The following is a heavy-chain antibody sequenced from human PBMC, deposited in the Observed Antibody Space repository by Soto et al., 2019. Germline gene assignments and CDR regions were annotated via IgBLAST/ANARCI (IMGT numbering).Heavy chain of an antibody. CDR2: INHSGST. CDR1: GGSFSCYY. CDR3: ARRRSRSSSSKYFDL. J-gene: IGHJ2*01. D-gene: IGHD6-6*01. Sequence: SETLSLTCAVYGGSFSCYYWSWIRQPPGKGLEWIGEINHSGSTNYNPSLKSRVTISVDTSKNQFSLKLSSVTAADTAVYYCARRRSRSSSSKYFDLWGRGTLVTVSS. V-gene: IGHV4-34*01.